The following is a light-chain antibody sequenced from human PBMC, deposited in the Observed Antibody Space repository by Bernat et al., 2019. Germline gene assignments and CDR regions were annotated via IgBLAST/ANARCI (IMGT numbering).Light chain of an antibody. CDR2: KAS. V-gene: IGKV1-5*03. CDR1: QSISNW. CDR3: QQYNTYPMT. J-gene: IGKJ1*01. Sequence: DIQMTQSPSTLSAFVGDGVAITCRASQSISNWLAWYQQKPGKAPKLLIYKASTLQSGVPSRFIGSGSETEFTLTISSLQPDDFATYYCQQYNTYPMTFGQGTTVEVK.